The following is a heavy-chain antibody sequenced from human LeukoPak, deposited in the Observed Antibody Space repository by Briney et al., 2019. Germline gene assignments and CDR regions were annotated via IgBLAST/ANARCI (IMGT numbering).Heavy chain of an antibody. J-gene: IGHJ4*02. Sequence: GGSLRLSCAASGFIVSTNYVSWVRQAPGSGLEWVSVIYSGGTTYYADSVKGRFTISRDNSKNTLYLQMNSLRAEDTAVYYCARGFNYGYYLDWGQGTLVTVSS. CDR1: GFIVSTNY. CDR3: ARGFNYGYYLD. D-gene: IGHD5-18*01. CDR2: IYSGGTT. V-gene: IGHV3-53*01.